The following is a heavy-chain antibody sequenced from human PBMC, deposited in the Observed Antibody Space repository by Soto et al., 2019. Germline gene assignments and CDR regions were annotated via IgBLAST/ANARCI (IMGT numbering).Heavy chain of an antibody. D-gene: IGHD2-21*02. Sequence: SETLSLTCSVSGDSITSSSYYWGWIRQPPGKGLEWIGTIYYSGSTYYNPSLKSPVTISVDTSKNQFPLKLSSVTAADTAVYYCARHPSDFWFDPWGQGTLVTVSS. CDR3: ARHPSDFWFDP. V-gene: IGHV4-39*01. CDR2: IYYSGST. J-gene: IGHJ5*02. CDR1: GDSITSSSYY.